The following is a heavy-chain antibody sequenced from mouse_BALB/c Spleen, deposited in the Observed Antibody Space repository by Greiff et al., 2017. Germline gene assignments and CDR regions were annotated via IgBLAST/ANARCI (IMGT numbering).Heavy chain of an antibody. CDR1: GFTFSSYA. CDR2: ISSGGST. V-gene: IGHV5-6-5*01. Sequence: DVKLVESGGGLVKPGGSLKLSCAASGFTFSSYAMSWVRQTPEKRLEWVASISSGGSTYYPDSVKGRFTISRDNARNILYLQMSSLRSEDTAMYYCARDYYGSSYWFAYWGQGTLVTVSA. CDR3: ARDYYGSSYWFAY. J-gene: IGHJ3*01. D-gene: IGHD1-1*01.